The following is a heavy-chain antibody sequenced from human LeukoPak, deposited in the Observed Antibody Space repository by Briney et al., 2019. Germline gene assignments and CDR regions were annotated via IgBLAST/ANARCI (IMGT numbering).Heavy chain of an antibody. Sequence: PGGSLRLSCAASGFTFSSYAMSWVRQAPGKGLEWVSALSNSGGNTSYADSVKGRFTISRDNSKNTLYLQMNSLRAEDTAVYYCAKLTRIAAAGTDYWGQGTLVTVSS. CDR2: LSNSGGNT. D-gene: IGHD6-13*01. J-gene: IGHJ4*02. V-gene: IGHV3-23*01. CDR1: GFTFSSYA. CDR3: AKLTRIAAAGTDY.